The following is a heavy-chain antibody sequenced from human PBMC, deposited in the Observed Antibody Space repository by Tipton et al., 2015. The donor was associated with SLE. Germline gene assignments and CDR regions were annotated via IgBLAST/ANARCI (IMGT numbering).Heavy chain of an antibody. CDR1: GFIFSDHY. V-gene: IGHV3-72*01. J-gene: IGHJ4*02. D-gene: IGHD1-26*01. Sequence: SLRLSCAASGFIFSDHYMDWVRQAPGKGLEWVGRTRNKANSYTTEYAASVKGRFTISRDDSKNSLYLQMNSLKTEDTAVYYCARSGGYSPFDSWGQGTLVTVSS. CDR2: TRNKANSYTT. CDR3: ARSGGYSPFDS.